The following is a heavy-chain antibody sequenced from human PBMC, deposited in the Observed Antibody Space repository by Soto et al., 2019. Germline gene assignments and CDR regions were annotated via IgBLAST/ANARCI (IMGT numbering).Heavy chain of an antibody. CDR1: GFTFRDYY. CDR3: ARAYSDAFDI. J-gene: IGHJ3*02. Sequence: GSLRLSCAASGFTFRDYYMTWLRQAPGKGLEWVSYISSSGTGIYYADSVKGRFTISRDNAKNSLYLQMSSLRAEDTAVYYCARAYSDAFDIWGPGTMVTVSS. D-gene: IGHD2-21*01. V-gene: IGHV3-11*01. CDR2: ISSSGTGI.